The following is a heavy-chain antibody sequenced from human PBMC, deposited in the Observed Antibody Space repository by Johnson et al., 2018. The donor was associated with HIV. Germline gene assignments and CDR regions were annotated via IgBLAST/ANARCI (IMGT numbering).Heavy chain of an antibody. CDR2: ISGTGGTT. D-gene: IGHD3-16*01. Sequence: VQLVESGGGLVQPGGSLRLSCAASGFTVSSNYMSWVRQAPGKGLEWVSAISGTGGTTYYTDSLKGRFTISRDNSKNTLYLQMNSLGGEDTAVYYCATCSDQVLLGGDVFDIWGQGTMVTVSS. V-gene: IGHV3-23*04. CDR3: ATCSDQVLLGGDVFDI. J-gene: IGHJ3*02. CDR1: GFTVSSNY.